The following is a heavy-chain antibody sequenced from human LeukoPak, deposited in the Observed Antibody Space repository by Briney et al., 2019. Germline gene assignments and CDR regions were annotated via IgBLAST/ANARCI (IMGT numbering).Heavy chain of an antibody. D-gene: IGHD3-10*01. J-gene: IGHJ4*02. CDR1: GASINTYY. CDR2: IYYSGTT. V-gene: IGHV4-59*01. Sequence: SETLSLTCTVSGASINTYYWSWIRQPPGKGLEWIGYIYYSGTTSYNPSLKTRVTISIDTSKNQFSLKLSSVTAADTAVYYCARVLRPMASQCYFDYWGQGTLVTVSS. CDR3: ARVLRPMASQCYFDY.